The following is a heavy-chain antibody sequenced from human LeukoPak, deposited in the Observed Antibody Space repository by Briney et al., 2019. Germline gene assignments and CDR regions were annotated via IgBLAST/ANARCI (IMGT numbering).Heavy chain of an antibody. J-gene: IGHJ5*02. CDR2: IIPIFGTA. CDR3: ARDNYAGANWFDP. Sequence: SVKVSCKASGGTFSSYAISWVRQAPGQGPEWMGGIIPIFGTANYAQKFQGRVTITTDESTSTAYMELSSLRSEDTAVYYCARDNYAGANWFDPWGQGTLVTVSS. V-gene: IGHV1-69*05. D-gene: IGHD1-7*01. CDR1: GGTFSSYA.